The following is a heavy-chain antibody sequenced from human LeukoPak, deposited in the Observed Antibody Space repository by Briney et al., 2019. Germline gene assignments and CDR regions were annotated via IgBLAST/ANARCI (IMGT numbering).Heavy chain of an antibody. CDR3: ASRAITVPMRDY. CDR2: FYSSGST. Sequence: SETLSLTCTVSGGSISSYYWSWIRQPAGKGLEWIGRFYSSGSTNYNPSLKSRVSISADTSNNQFSLRLSSVTAADTAVYYCASRAITVPMRDYWGQGTLVTVSS. D-gene: IGHD5-12*01. J-gene: IGHJ4*02. V-gene: IGHV4-4*07. CDR1: GGSISSYY.